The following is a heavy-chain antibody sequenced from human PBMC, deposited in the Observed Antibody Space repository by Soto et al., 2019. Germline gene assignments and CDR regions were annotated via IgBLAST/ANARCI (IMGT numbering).Heavy chain of an antibody. CDR2: IKAGSGAA. D-gene: IGHD3-3*01. CDR3: ARWGEVGVAGSAGFDM. V-gene: IGHV1-46*01. CDR1: GYTVTTHY. Sequence: QVQLVQSGAEVKKPGASVKISCTASGYTVTTHYMHWVRQAPGRGLEWMGAIKAGSGAAKYTQTFQARVTMTRSTSTNTGYMEMSALRSEDTAGFYCARWGEVGVAGSAGFDMWGQGTMVTVSS. J-gene: IGHJ3*02.